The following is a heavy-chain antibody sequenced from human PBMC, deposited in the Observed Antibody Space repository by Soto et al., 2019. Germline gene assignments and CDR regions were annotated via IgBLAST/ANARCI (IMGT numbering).Heavy chain of an antibody. J-gene: IGHJ5*02. CDR3: AREKRGFCSSTSASNWFDT. CDR2: IVVGSGNT. V-gene: IGHV1-58*02. Sequence: SVKVSCKASGFTFTSSAMQWVRQARGQRLEWIGWIVVGSGNTNYAQKFQERVTITRDMSTSTAYMELSSLRSEDPAVYYCAREKRGFCSSTSASNWFDTWGQENLVTISS. CDR1: GFTFTSSA. D-gene: IGHD2-2*01.